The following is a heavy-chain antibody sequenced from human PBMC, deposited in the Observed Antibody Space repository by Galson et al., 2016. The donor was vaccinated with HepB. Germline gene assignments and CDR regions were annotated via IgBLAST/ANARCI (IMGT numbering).Heavy chain of an antibody. D-gene: IGHD3-22*01. CDR1: GFVFSDYL. V-gene: IGHV3-11*01. CDR2: ISDSGSSR. J-gene: IGHJ3*01. Sequence: SLRLSCAASGFVFSDYLMSWIRQVPGKGLEWVSFISDSGSSRLYADSVKGRFTISRDTAKNSVYLQMNGLRVEDTAVYYCAREVLFSSGYYDVFDLWGQGTMVTVSP. CDR3: AREVLFSSGYYDVFDL.